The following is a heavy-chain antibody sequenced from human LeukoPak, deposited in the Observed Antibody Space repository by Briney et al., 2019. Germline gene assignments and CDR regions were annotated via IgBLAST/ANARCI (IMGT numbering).Heavy chain of an antibody. CDR3: AKRAASSGYYFDQ. CDR1: GFTFSSYA. CDR2: ISSSGGNT. J-gene: IGHJ4*02. V-gene: IGHV3-23*01. Sequence: HPGGSLRLSCAASGFTFSSYAMTWVRQGPGKGLDWVSTISSSGGNTYNADSMKGRFTISRDNSKNTLYLQMNSLRAEDTAVYYCAKRAASSGYYFDQWGQGTLVTVSS. D-gene: IGHD6-19*01.